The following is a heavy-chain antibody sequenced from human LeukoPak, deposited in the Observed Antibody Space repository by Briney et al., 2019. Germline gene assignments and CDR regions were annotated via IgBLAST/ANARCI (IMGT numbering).Heavy chain of an antibody. J-gene: IGHJ6*03. D-gene: IGHD2-8*01. V-gene: IGHV4-59*12. CDR2: IYHSGST. CDR3: ARAPNMLTYYYMDV. Sequence: SETLSLTCTVSGGSISSYYWSWIRQPPGKGLEWIGYIYHSGSTYYNPSLKSRVTISVDRSKNQFSLKLSSVTAADTAVYYCARAPNMLTYYYMDVWGKGTTVTVSS. CDR1: GGSISSYY.